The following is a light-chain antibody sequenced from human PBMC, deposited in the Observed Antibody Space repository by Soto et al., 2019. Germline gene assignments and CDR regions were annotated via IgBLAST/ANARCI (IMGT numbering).Light chain of an antibody. CDR2: ATS. CDR1: QDISNY. CDR3: QNYNSVPRT. J-gene: IGKJ1*01. Sequence: DIQMTQSPSSLSASVGDRVSITCRASQDISNYLAWYQQKPGKVPKLLIYATSSLPSGVPSRFSGSGSGTDFTLTISSLQPEDVATYVWQNYNSVPRTFGQGTRVESK. V-gene: IGKV1-27*01.